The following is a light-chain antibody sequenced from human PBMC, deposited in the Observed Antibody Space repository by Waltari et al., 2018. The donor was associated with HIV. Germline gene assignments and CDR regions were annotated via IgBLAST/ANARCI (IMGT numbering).Light chain of an antibody. CDR3: QQYGSSPIT. CDR2: DVS. Sequence: EIVLTQSPGTLSLSPGERATLSCRTSQTVASTYLAWYQQRPGRAPRLLVYDVSTRATGIPDRFSGSGSGTDFTLTISRLEPEDFVVYYCQQYGSSPITFGQGTRLEIK. J-gene: IGKJ5*01. CDR1: QTVASTY. V-gene: IGKV3-20*01.